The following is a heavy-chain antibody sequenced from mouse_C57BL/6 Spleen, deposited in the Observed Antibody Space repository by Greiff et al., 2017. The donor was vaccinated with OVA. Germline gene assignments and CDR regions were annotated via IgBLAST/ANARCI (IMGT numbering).Heavy chain of an antibody. D-gene: IGHD4-1*01. CDR2: IRNKANNHAT. CDR3: TRLTGTGGFDY. CDR1: GFTFSDAW. V-gene: IGHV6-6*01. Sequence: EVMLVESGGGLVQPGGSMKLSCAASGFTFSDAWMDWVRQSPEKGLEWVAEIRNKANNHATYYAESVKGRFTISRDDSKSSVYLQMNSLRAEDTGIYYCTRLTGTGGFDYWGQGTTLTVSS. J-gene: IGHJ2*01.